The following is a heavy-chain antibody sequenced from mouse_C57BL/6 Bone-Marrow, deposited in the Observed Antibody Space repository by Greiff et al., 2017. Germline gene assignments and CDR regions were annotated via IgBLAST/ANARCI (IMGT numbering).Heavy chain of an antibody. Sequence: QVQLKQPGAELVKPGASVKMSCKASGYTFTSYWITWVKQRPGQGLEWIGDIYPGSGSTNYNEKFKSKATLTVDTSSSTAYMQLSSRTSEDSAVYYCARNDGYYVWAMDYWGQGTSVTVSS. CDR3: ARNDGYYVWAMDY. CDR1: GYTFTSYW. J-gene: IGHJ4*01. V-gene: IGHV1-55*01. D-gene: IGHD2-3*01. CDR2: IYPGSGST.